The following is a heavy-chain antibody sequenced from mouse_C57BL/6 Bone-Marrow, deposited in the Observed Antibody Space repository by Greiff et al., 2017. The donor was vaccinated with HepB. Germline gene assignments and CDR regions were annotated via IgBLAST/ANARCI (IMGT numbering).Heavy chain of an antibody. CDR2: IYPSDSET. CDR3: ARDYYGSSSGYFDY. CDR1: GYTFTSYW. D-gene: IGHD1-1*01. V-gene: IGHV1-61*01. J-gene: IGHJ2*01. Sequence: QVQLQQPGAELVRPGSSVKLSCKASGYTFTSYWMDWVKQRPGQGLEWIGNIYPSDSETHYNQKFKDKATLTVDKSSSTAYMQLSSLTSEDSAVYYCARDYYGSSSGYFDYWGQGTTLTVSS.